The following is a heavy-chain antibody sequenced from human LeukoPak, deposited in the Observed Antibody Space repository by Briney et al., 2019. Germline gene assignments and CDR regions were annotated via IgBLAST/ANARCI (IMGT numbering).Heavy chain of an antibody. Sequence: GGSLRRSCVASGFTFSSYWMHWVRQAPGKGLVWVSCINSDRSSTSYADSVKGRFTISRDNAKNTLYLQMNSLRAEDTAVYYCATPGSSGWYNPYDAFDIWGQGTMVTVSS. CDR3: ATPGSSGWYNPYDAFDI. J-gene: IGHJ3*02. V-gene: IGHV3-74*01. CDR1: GFTFSSYW. CDR2: INSDRSST. D-gene: IGHD6-19*01.